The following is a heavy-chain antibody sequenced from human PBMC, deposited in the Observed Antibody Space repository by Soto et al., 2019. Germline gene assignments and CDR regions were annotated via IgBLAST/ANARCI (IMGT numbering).Heavy chain of an antibody. J-gene: IGHJ4*02. CDR1: GFTFSSYA. Sequence: SGGSLRLSCAASGFTFSSYAMSWVRQAPGKGLEWVSAISGSGGSTYYADSVKGRFTISRDNSKNTLYLQMNSLRAEDTAVYYCAKVSFKHYDFWSGYRFDYWGQGTLVNVSS. CDR2: ISGSGGST. D-gene: IGHD3-3*01. CDR3: AKVSFKHYDFWSGYRFDY. V-gene: IGHV3-23*01.